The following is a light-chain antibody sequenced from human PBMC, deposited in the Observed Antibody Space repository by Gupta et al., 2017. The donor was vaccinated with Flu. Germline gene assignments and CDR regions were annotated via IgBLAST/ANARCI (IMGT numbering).Light chain of an antibody. Sequence: PSTLSASVGDRVTITCRASQNINSWLAWFQQKPGKAPKLLIYKASRLESGVPSRFSGSGSGTEFTLTISSLQPDDFATYYCQQENSCLFTFGQGTKLDIK. J-gene: IGKJ2*01. CDR1: QNINSW. V-gene: IGKV1-5*03. CDR2: KAS. CDR3: QQENSCLFT.